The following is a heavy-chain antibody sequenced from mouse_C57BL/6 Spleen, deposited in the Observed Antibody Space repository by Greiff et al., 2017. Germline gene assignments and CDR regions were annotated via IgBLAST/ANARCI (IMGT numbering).Heavy chain of an antibody. Sequence: QVQLQQSGPELVKPGASVKISCKASGYSFTSYYIHWVKQRPGQGLEWIGWIYPGSGNTKYNEKFKGKATLTADTSSSTAYMQLSSLTSEDSAVYYCARRGGYAMDYWGQGTSVTVSS. V-gene: IGHV1-66*01. CDR2: IYPGSGNT. CDR3: ARRGGYAMDY. J-gene: IGHJ4*01. CDR1: GYSFTSYY.